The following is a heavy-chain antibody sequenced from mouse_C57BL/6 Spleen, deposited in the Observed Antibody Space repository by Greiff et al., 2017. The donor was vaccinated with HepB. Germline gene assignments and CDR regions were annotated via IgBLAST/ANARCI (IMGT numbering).Heavy chain of an antibody. Sequence: VHLVESGAELVRPGASVTLSCKASGYTFTDYEMHWVKQTPVHGLEWIGAIDPETGGTAYNQKFKGKAILTADKSSSTAYMELRSLTSEDSAVYYCTGDYDGAWFAYWGQGTLVTVSA. CDR1: GYTFTDYE. CDR3: TGDYDGAWFAY. V-gene: IGHV1-15*01. D-gene: IGHD2-4*01. J-gene: IGHJ3*01. CDR2: IDPETGGT.